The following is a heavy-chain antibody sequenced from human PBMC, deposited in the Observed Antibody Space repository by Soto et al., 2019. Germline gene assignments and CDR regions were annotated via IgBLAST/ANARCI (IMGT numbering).Heavy chain of an antibody. CDR2: VKSNSAGGTT. J-gene: IGHJ4*02. CDR1: GFTFIDAW. V-gene: IGHV3-15*07. CDR3: SADLPGLSHIIDY. Sequence: PGGSLRLSCAASGFTFIDAWMNWVLQAPWKGLEWVGRVKSNSAGGTTHYAAPVKGRFTISRDDSDNAVYLQMNSLKTDDTAVYYCSADLPGLSHIIDYPGKGNLVTVYS.